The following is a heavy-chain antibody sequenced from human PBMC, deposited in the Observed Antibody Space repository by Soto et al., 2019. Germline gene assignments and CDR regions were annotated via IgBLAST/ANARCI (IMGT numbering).Heavy chain of an antibody. CDR2: ISAYNGNT. D-gene: IGHD3-16*01. Sequence: QVQLVQSGAEVKKPGASVKVSCKASGYTFTSYGISWVRQAPGQGLERMGWISAYNGNTNYAQKLKGRVTMTTDTSTSTAYMELRSLRSDDTAVYYCARDRSEMITFGGETNFDPWCQGTLVTVSS. V-gene: IGHV1-18*04. CDR1: GYTFTSYG. J-gene: IGHJ5*02. CDR3: ARDRSEMITFGGETNFDP.